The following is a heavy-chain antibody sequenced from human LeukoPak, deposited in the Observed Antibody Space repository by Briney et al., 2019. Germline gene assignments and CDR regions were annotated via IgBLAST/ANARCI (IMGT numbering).Heavy chain of an antibody. J-gene: IGHJ6*03. D-gene: IGHD1-26*01. CDR1: GYTLTELS. V-gene: IGHV1-24*01. CDR3: ATGSGVGATFAYYYYYMDV. CDR2: FDPEDGET. Sequence: ASVKVSCKVSGYTLTELSMHWVRQAPGKGLEWMGGFDPEDGETIYAQKFQGRVTMTEDASTDTAYMELSSLSSEDTAVYYCATGSGVGATFAYYYYYMDVWGKGTTVTVSS.